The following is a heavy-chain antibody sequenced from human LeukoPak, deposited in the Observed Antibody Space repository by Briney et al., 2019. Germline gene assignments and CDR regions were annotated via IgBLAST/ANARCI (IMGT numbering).Heavy chain of an antibody. D-gene: IGHD1-1*01. CDR3: AKDLRPDGINDFDH. CDR1: GFTFRSHA. CDR2: IYENGGTT. V-gene: IGHV3-23*01. J-gene: IGHJ4*02. Sequence: GGSLRLSCVGSGFTFRSHAMSWVRQAPEKGLEFVSGIYENGGTTYYADSVKGRFSISRDNSKNTLYLQMNSLRAEDTAVYYCAKDLRPDGINDFDHWGQGTLVTVSS.